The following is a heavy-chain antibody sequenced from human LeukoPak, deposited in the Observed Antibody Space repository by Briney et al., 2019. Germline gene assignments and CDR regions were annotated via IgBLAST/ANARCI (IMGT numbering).Heavy chain of an antibody. CDR3: ARDSPSYYGSGIIDY. CDR2: IKQDGSEK. D-gene: IGHD3-10*01. V-gene: IGHV3-7*01. Sequence: GGSLRLSCAASGFTFSSYWMSWVRQAPGKGLEWVANIKQDGSEKYYVDSVKGRFTISRDNAKNSLYLQMNSLRAEDTAVYYCARDSPSYYGSGIIDYWGQGTLVTVSS. CDR1: GFTFSSYW. J-gene: IGHJ4*02.